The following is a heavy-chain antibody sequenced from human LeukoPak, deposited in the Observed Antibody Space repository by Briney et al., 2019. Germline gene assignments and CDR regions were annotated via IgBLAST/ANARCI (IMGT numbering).Heavy chain of an antibody. V-gene: IGHV1-18*01. CDR3: ARDWPSYYYDSSGYYYFDY. Sequence: GASVKVSCKASGYTFTSYGISWARQAPGQGLEWMGWISAYNGNTNYAQKLQGRVTMTTDTSTSTAYMELRSLRSDDTAVYYCARDWPSYYYDSSGYYYFDYWGQGTLVTVSS. CDR2: ISAYNGNT. CDR1: GYTFTSYG. D-gene: IGHD3-22*01. J-gene: IGHJ4*02.